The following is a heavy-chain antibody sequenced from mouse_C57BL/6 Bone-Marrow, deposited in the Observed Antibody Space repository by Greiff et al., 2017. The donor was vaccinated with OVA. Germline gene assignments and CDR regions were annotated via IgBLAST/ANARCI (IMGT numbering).Heavy chain of an antibody. Sequence: EVQLMESGGGLVKPGGSLKLSCAASGFTFSDYGMHWVRQAPEKGLEWVAYISSGSSTISYADTVKGRFTISSDNAKNTLFLQMTSRRSEDTAMYYCARSYYYGSSPTDYWGQGTTLTVSS. D-gene: IGHD1-1*01. V-gene: IGHV5-17*01. CDR2: ISSGSSTI. J-gene: IGHJ2*01. CDR1: GFTFSDYG. CDR3: ARSYYYGSSPTDY.